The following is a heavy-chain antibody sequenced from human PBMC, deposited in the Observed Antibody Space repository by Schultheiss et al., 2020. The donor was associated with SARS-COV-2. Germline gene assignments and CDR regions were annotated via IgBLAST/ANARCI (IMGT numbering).Heavy chain of an antibody. V-gene: IGHV1-18*04. CDR1: GYTFTHFG. CDR2: ITPFNGDT. J-gene: IGHJ6*02. CDR3: ARGELAYYYYYGMDV. D-gene: IGHD3-10*01. Sequence: ASVKVSCKASGYTFTHFGLSWVRQAPGQGLEWMGCITPFNGDTKYVQQLQGRLTITRDTSTSTAYMELRSLRSDDTAVYYCARGELAYYYYYGMDVWGQGTTVTVSS.